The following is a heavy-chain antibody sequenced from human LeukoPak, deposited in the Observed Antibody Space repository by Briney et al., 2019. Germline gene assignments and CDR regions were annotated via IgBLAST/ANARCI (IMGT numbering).Heavy chain of an antibody. CDR1: RSPFASSG. V-gene: IGHV1-18*04. CDR2: ISAYNANT. Sequence: SVTVSCTASRSPFASSGTACAQHAPRQGLEWMGWISAYNANTDYAQKLQGRVTMTTDTSTNTAYMELRSLRSDDTAVYYCARDGYYDYWGQGTLVTVSS. CDR3: ARDGYYDY. J-gene: IGHJ4*02.